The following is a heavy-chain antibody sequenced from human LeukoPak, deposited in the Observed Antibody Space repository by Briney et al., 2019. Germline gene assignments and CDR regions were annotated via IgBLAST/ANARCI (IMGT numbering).Heavy chain of an antibody. Sequence: SVKISCKASGGTFSSYAISWVRQAPGQGLEWMGGIIPIFGTANYAQKFQGRVTITADESTSTAYMELSSLRSEDTAVYYCARVVRNWNPNYFFDYWGQGTLVTVSS. J-gene: IGHJ4*02. CDR2: IIPIFGTA. CDR1: GGTFSSYA. D-gene: IGHD1-1*01. CDR3: ARVVRNWNPNYFFDY. V-gene: IGHV1-69*13.